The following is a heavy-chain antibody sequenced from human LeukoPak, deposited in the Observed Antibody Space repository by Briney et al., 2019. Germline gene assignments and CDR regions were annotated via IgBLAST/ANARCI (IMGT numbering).Heavy chain of an antibody. J-gene: IGHJ3*01. CDR2: ISWNSDKI. CDR1: GVTFDDYA. D-gene: IGHD4-23*01. Sequence: QSGGSLRLSCVASGVTFDDYAVNWVRQAPGKGLEWVASISWNSDKIDYADSVKGRFTISRDTAKNSLYLQMNSLRSDDTALYYCAKDRAVVAPLLAFDVWGQGAMVTVS. V-gene: IGHV3-9*01. CDR3: AKDRAVVAPLLAFDV.